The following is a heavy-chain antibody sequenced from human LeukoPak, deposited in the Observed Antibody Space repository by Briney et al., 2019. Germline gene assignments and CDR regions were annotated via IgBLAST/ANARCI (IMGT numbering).Heavy chain of an antibody. CDR1: GYTFTSYA. Sequence: ASVKVSCKASGYTFTSYAMNWVRQAPGQGLEWMGWINTNTGNPTYAQGFTGRFVFSLDTSVSTSYLQISSLKAEDTAVYYCASLRGSHYSDSSGYYERNYWGQGTLVTVSS. CDR2: INTNTGNP. CDR3: ASLRGSHYSDSSGYYERNY. V-gene: IGHV7-4-1*02. D-gene: IGHD3-22*01. J-gene: IGHJ4*02.